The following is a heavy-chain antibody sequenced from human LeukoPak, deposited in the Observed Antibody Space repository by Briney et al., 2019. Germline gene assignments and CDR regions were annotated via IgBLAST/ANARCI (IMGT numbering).Heavy chain of an antibody. J-gene: IGHJ3*02. CDR1: GGSISSYY. D-gene: IGHD5-12*01. Sequence: ASETLSLTCTVSGGSISSYYWSWIRQPPGKGLEWIGYIYYSGSTSYNPSLKSRVTISVDTSKNQFSLKLSSVAAADTAVYYCAGQRGYDAFDIWGQGTMVTVSS. CDR2: IYYSGST. CDR3: AGQRGYDAFDI. V-gene: IGHV4-59*01.